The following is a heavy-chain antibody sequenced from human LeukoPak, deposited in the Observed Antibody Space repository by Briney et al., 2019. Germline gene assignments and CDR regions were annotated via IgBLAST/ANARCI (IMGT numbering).Heavy chain of an antibody. V-gene: IGHV3-48*01. CDR2: IGSTGTSI. D-gene: IGHD5-18*01. J-gene: IGHJ3*02. CDR1: GFTFSSYN. CDR3: ARDRGYSTFDM. Sequence: SGGSLRLSCAASGFTFSSYNMNWVRQAPGKGLEWVSYIGSTGTSIYYADCVKGRFTISRDNAKNSLFLQLNSLRAEDTAVYYCARDRGYSTFDMWGQGTMVTVSS.